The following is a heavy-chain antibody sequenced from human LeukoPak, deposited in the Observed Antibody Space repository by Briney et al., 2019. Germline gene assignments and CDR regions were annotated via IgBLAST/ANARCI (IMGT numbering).Heavy chain of an antibody. CDR3: AKVAVRDFDY. Sequence: GGSLSLSCAASGFTFSSYGMHWVRQAPGKGLEWVAVISYDGSNKYYADSVKGRFTISRDNSKNTLYPQMNSLRAEDTAVYYCAKVAVRDFDYWGQGTLVTVSS. CDR1: GFTFSSYG. CDR2: ISYDGSNK. V-gene: IGHV3-30*18. J-gene: IGHJ4*02.